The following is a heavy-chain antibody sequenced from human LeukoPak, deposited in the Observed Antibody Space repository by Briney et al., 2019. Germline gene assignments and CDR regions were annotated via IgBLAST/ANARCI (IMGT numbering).Heavy chain of an antibody. V-gene: IGHV3-21*01. Sequence: PGGSLRLSCAASGFTFSSYSMNWVRQAPGKGLEWVSSISSSSNYIYYADSVKGRFTISRDNAKNSLYLQMNSLRAEDTAVYYCARESRAWQLVYFDYWGQGTLVTVSS. J-gene: IGHJ4*02. CDR1: GFTFSSYS. CDR3: ARESRAWQLVYFDY. CDR2: ISSSSNYI. D-gene: IGHD6-13*01.